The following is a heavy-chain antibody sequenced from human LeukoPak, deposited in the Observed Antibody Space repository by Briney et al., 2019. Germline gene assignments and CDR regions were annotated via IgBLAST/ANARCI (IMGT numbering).Heavy chain of an antibody. CDR1: GGSFSGYY. CDR2: IDHSGST. V-gene: IGHV4-34*01. J-gene: IGHJ4*02. CDR3: ARQRPYYYGSGSYYVALADY. D-gene: IGHD3-10*01. Sequence: PSETLSLTCAVYGGSFSGYYWGWIRQPPGKGLEWIGSIDHSGSTYYNPSLKSRVTISVDTSKNQFSLKLSSVTAADTAVYYCARQRPYYYGSGSYYVALADYWGQGTLVTVSS.